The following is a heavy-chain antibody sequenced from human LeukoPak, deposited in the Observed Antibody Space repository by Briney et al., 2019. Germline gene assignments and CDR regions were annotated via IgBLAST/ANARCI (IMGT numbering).Heavy chain of an antibody. D-gene: IGHD3-3*01. J-gene: IGHJ4*02. CDR3: ARGPDFEVYFDY. V-gene: IGHV1-46*01. CDR2: INPSGGST. Sequence: ASVKVSCKASGYSFTSYYMYWVRQAPGQGLEWMGIINPSGGSTTYAQKFQGRITLTRDTSTSTIYMELSSLRSDDTAVYYCARGPDFEVYFDYWGQGTLVTVSS. CDR1: GYSFTSYY.